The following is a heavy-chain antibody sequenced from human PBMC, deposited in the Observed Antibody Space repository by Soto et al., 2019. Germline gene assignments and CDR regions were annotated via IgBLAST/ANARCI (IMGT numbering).Heavy chain of an antibody. D-gene: IGHD4-17*01. CDR2: VYYRGRS. Sequence: SETLSLTCTVSGGSVTNSSYYWGWIRQSPGKGLEWIGSVYYRGRSYSKSSVKSRVTISVDTSKNRFSLSLNSVIASDTAVYFCVSQRTTVPTQAYFDYWGPGALVTVSS. CDR1: GGSVTNSSYY. J-gene: IGHJ4*02. CDR3: VSQRTTVPTQAYFDY. V-gene: IGHV4-39*01.